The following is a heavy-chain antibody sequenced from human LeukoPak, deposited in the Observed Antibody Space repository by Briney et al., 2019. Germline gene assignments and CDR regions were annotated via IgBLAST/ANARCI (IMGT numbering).Heavy chain of an antibody. CDR1: RYTFTRYY. V-gene: IGHV1-2*02. J-gene: IGHJ5*02. CDR3: VRGNKSFDP. Sequence: ASVKVSCKASRYTFTRYYVQSVRQAPGQGLEWMGWINPNTGGTNYAKKIQGRVTMTKDTSTNAAHMELNKLTSHDTPVYYCVRGNKSFDPWGQGTPVTVSS. CDR2: INPNTGGT. D-gene: IGHD1/OR15-1a*01.